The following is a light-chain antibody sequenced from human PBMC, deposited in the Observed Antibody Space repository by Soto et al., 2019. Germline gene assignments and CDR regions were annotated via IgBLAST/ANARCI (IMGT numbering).Light chain of an antibody. J-gene: IGLJ2*01. CDR2: YDS. V-gene: IGLV3-21*04. CDR3: QVWHSGGDHVV. CDR1: NIGSES. Sequence: SYELTQSPSVSVAPGKTASITCGGNNIGSESVHWYQRKPGQAPILLIYYDSARPSGIPERFSGSKSGNTASLIISRVEAGDEADYYCQVWHSGGDHVVFGGGTKLTVL.